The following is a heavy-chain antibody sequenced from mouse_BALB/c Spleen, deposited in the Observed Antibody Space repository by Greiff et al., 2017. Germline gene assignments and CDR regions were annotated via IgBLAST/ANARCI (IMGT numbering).Heavy chain of an antibody. CDR2: IWAGGST. D-gene: IGHD2-1*01. CDR3: ARDRGGNYGWCAY. V-gene: IGHV2-9*02. J-gene: IGHJ3*01. Sequence: VQLQESGPGLVAPSQSLSITCTVSGFSLTSYGVHWVRQPPGKGLEWLGVIWAGGSTNYNSALMSRLSISKDNSKSQVFLKMNSLQTDDTAMYYCARDRGGNYGWCAYWGQGTLVTVSA. CDR1: GFSLTSYG.